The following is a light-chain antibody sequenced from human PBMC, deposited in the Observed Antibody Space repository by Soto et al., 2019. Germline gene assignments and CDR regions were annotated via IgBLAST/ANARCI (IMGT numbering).Light chain of an antibody. V-gene: IGKV1-39*01. J-gene: IGKJ2*03. Sequence: DIQMTQSPSSLSASVGDRVTITCRASQNIRNYLNWYQQTPGKAPKLLIYAAYSLQSGVPSRFSGSVSGTDFPLTISSLQPEDFTTYYCQQSSITPYSFGQGTKLESK. CDR2: AAY. CDR1: QNIRNY. CDR3: QQSSITPYS.